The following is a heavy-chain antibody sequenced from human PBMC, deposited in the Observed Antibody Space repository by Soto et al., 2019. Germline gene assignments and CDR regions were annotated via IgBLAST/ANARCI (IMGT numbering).Heavy chain of an antibody. V-gene: IGHV3-66*01. CDR3: VRETRYCSGGSCSIMGDAFDI. D-gene: IGHD2-15*01. CDR1: GFTVTDIY. CDR2: IYNEFT. Sequence: EVQLVESGGGLVQPGGSLRLSCVASGFTVTDIYMNWVRQAPGKGLEWVSVIYNEFTDYADSVRGRFSISTDSSKNALHLQMISLSAEDSAVYYCVRETRYCSGGSCSIMGDAFDIWGQGTMVTVSS. J-gene: IGHJ3*02.